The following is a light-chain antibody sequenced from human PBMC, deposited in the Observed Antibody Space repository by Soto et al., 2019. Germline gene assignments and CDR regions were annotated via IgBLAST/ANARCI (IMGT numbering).Light chain of an antibody. Sequence: DIVMTQSPLSLPVTPVGPGSISCCSSESLLDSNGYNYVDWYLQKPGQSRHLLIYLGSSRASGVPDMFSGSGSGTDFTLKISRVEAEDVGVYYCMQALQTPLTFGQGTKV. CDR3: MQALQTPLT. CDR2: LGS. J-gene: IGKJ1*01. CDR1: ESLLDSNGYNY. V-gene: IGKV2-28*01.